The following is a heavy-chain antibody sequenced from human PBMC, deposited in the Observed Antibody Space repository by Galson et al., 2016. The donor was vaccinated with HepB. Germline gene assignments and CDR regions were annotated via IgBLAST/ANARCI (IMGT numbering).Heavy chain of an antibody. D-gene: IGHD2-2*01. V-gene: IGHV3-15*07. Sequence: SLRLSCAASGFTFKSAWMNWVRQTPGKGLEWVGRIKTIADGGAIDYAAPVEGRFTISRDDSRNSVYLQMDGLRADDTAVYFCATLGFCGTTTCNFWGQGTLVTVSS. CDR3: ATLGFCGTTTCNF. CDR1: GFTFKSAW. CDR2: IKTIADGGAI. J-gene: IGHJ4*02.